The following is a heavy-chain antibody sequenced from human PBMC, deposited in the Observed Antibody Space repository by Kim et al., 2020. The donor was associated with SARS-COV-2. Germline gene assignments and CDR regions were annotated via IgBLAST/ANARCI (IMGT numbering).Heavy chain of an antibody. J-gene: IGHJ6*02. V-gene: IGHV4-59*09. D-gene: IGHD6-13*01. CDR3: ARGASSIDLYYYYGMDV. Sequence: LTSRVTISVDTSKNQFSLKLSSVTAADTAVYYCARGASSIDLYYYYGMDVWGQGTTVTVSS.